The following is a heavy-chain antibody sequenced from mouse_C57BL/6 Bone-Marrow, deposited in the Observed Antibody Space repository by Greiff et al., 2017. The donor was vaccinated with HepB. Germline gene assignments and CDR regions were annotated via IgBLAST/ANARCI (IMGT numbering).Heavy chain of an antibody. CDR1: GYSITSGYY. CDR2: ISYDGSN. Sequence: DVKLQESGPGLVKPSQSLSLTCSVTGYSITSGYYWNWIRQFPGNKLEWMGYISYDGSNNYNPSLKNRISITRDTSKNQFFLKLNSVTTEDTATYYCARKRTSYYFDYWGQGTTLTVSS. V-gene: IGHV3-6*01. CDR3: ARKRTSYYFDY. J-gene: IGHJ2*01.